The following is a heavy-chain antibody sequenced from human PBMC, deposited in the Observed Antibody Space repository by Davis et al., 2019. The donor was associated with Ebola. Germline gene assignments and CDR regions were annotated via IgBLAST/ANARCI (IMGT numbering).Heavy chain of an antibody. CDR1: GFTFSSYG. J-gene: IGHJ6*02. D-gene: IGHD2-15*01. CDR3: ARDTGYCSGGSCLYGMDV. V-gene: IGHV3-33*01. CDR2: IWYDGSNK. Sequence: PGGSLRLSCAASGFTFSSYGMHWVRQAPGKGLEWVAVIWYDGSNKYYADSVKGRFTISRDNSKNTLYLQMNSLRAEDTAVYYCARDTGYCSGGSCLYGMDVWGQGTTVTVSS.